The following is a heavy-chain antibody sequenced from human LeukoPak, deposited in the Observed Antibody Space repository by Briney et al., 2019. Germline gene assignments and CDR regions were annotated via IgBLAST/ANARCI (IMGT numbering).Heavy chain of an antibody. V-gene: IGHV3-7*03. CDR1: GFTFSTYW. Sequence: GGSLRLSCAASGFTFSTYWMTWVRQAPGKGLEWVAYIKYDGSEKYYADSVKGRCTISRDNTKNSLDLQMNSLRAEDTAVYYCAREEYRAFDYWGQGALVTVSS. J-gene: IGHJ4*02. D-gene: IGHD5-18*01. CDR2: IKYDGSEK. CDR3: AREEYRAFDY.